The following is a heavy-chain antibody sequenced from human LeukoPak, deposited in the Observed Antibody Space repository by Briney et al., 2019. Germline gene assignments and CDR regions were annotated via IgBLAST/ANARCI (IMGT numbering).Heavy chain of an antibody. J-gene: IGHJ6*02. V-gene: IGHV3-11*01. Sequence: GGSLRLSCAASGFTFSDYYMSWIRQAPGKGLEWVSYISSSGSTIYYADSVKGRFTISRDNAKNSLYLQMNSPRAEDTAVYYCARQGITMVRGVTPYGMDVWGQGTTVTVSS. D-gene: IGHD3-10*01. CDR1: GFTFSDYY. CDR2: ISSSGSTI. CDR3: ARQGITMVRGVTPYGMDV.